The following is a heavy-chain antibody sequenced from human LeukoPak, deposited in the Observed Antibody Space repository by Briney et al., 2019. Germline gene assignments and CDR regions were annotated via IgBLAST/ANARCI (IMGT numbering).Heavy chain of an antibody. CDR3: ARDLGYCSSTSCYLLYY. J-gene: IGHJ4*02. Sequence: GASVKVSCKASGGTFSSYAISWVRQAPGQGLEWMGGIIPIFGTANYAQKFQGRVTITTDESTSTAYMELSSLRSEDTAVYYCARDLGYCSSTSCYLLYYWGQGTLVTVSS. CDR1: GGTFSSYA. D-gene: IGHD2-2*01. V-gene: IGHV1-69*05. CDR2: IIPIFGTA.